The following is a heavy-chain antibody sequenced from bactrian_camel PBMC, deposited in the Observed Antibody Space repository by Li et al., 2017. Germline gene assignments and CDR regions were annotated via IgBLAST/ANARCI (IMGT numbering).Heavy chain of an antibody. Sequence: VQLVESGGGSVQVGGSLTLSCALSEYTDGAHCMAWFRQAPGKEREMVASWSFYGGSGYAASVLGRFTISEDSANKSLYLQMDNLMPEGTAMYYCAVGGRFTYSCSRPVAETVFVYWGQGTQVTVS. CDR3: AVGGRFTYSCSRPVAETVFVY. V-gene: IGHV3S55*01. CDR1: EYTDGAHC. D-gene: IGHD3*01. CDR2: WSFYGGS. J-gene: IGHJ6*01.